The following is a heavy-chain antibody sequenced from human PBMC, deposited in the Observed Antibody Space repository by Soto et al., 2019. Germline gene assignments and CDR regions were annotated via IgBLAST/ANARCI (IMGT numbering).Heavy chain of an antibody. D-gene: IGHD6-19*01. Sequence: QVQLVQSGAEVKKPGASVTVSCKTSGYTFSNYGINWVRQAPGQGLEWMGWISGYNGNTNYEQTVQGRVTMTTDTSASTVYMDLRSLKSDDTAIYYCSRFIMVGGWFDPNYYHGMDVWGQGTTVTVSS. CDR2: ISGYNGNT. V-gene: IGHV1-18*01. CDR3: SRFIMVGGWFDPNYYHGMDV. CDR1: GYTFSNYG. J-gene: IGHJ6*02.